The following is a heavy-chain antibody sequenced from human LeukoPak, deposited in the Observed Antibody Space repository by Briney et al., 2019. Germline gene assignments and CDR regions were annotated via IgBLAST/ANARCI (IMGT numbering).Heavy chain of an antibody. CDR3: ARHDSSGYYYSN. D-gene: IGHD3-22*01. V-gene: IGHV3-53*01. CDR1: GFTVSSNY. Sequence: GGSLRLSCAASGFTVSSNYMSWVRKAPGKGLEWVSVIYSGGSTYYADSVKGRFTISRDNSKNTLYLQMNSLRAEDTAVYYCARHDSSGYYYSNWGQGTLVTVSS. J-gene: IGHJ4*02. CDR2: IYSGGST.